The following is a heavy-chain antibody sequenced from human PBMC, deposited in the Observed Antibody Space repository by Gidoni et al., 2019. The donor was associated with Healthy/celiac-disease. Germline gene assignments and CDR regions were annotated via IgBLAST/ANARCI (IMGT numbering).Heavy chain of an antibody. CDR1: GFPFGSDV. Sequence: EVQLLESGGGLVQPGGSLRLSCAASGFPFGSDVMSWVRPAPGKGLEWVSTISGSGGRTYYADSVKGRFTISRDISQNTLFLQMDSLRAEDTALYYCAKAVSGGSYFVFHYWGQGTLVTVSS. CDR3: AKAVSGGSYFVFHY. V-gene: IGHV3-23*01. CDR2: ISGSGGRT. D-gene: IGHD1-26*01. J-gene: IGHJ4*02.